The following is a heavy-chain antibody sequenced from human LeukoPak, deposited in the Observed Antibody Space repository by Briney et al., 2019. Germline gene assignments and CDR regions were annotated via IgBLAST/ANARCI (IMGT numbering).Heavy chain of an antibody. D-gene: IGHD3-10*01. V-gene: IGHV1-2*02. CDR1: GYTFTGYY. CDR2: INPNSGGT. Sequence: ASVKVSCKASGYTFTGYYMHWVRQAPGQGLEWMGWINPNSGGTNYAQEFQGRVTMTRDTSISTAYMELSRLRSDDTAVYYCARFIVVRGVITMRGFDPWGQGTLVTVSS. J-gene: IGHJ5*02. CDR3: ARFIVVRGVITMRGFDP.